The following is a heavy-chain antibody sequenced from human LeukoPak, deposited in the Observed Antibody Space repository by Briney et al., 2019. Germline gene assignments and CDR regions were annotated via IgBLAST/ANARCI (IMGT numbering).Heavy chain of an antibody. CDR3: TKAGPRKDYEVDY. CDR1: GFTFSSYA. D-gene: IGHD4-17*01. CDR2: ISNSGGST. Sequence: GSLRLSCAASGFTFSSYAMSWVRQAPGQGLEWVSTISNSGGSTYYADSVKGRFTISRDTPKNTPYLQMNSLRAEDTAIYYCTKAGPRKDYEVDYWGQGTLVTVSS. J-gene: IGHJ4*02. V-gene: IGHV3-23*01.